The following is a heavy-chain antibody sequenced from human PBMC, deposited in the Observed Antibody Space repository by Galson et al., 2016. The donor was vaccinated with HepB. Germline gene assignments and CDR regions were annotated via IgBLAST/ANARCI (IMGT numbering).Heavy chain of an antibody. Sequence: SAKVSCKASGGTFSNYAINWVRQAPGQGLEWLGGIIPISGTTNYAQKFQGRVTITADKSTTTTFMELSGLISEDTAFYYCARDIGGSSMFRGITVKGCCWFDPWGQGTLVTVCS. J-gene: IGHJ5*02. V-gene: IGHV1-69*06. D-gene: IGHD3-10*01. CDR1: GGTFSNYA. CDR3: ARDIGGSSMFRGITVKGCCWFDP. CDR2: IIPISGTT.